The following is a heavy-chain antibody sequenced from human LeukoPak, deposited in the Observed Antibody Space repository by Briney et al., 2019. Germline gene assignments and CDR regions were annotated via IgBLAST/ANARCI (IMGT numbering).Heavy chain of an antibody. CDR1: GASISSSSYY. J-gene: IGHJ3*02. CDR2: IYYSGDT. D-gene: IGHD3-3*01. V-gene: IGHV4-39*07. CDR3: AKVFTIFGVAPPPPDAFDI. Sequence: SETLSLTCTVSGASISSSSYYWGWIRQPPGKGLEWIGSIYYSGDTYYNPSLKSRVTISVDTSKTQFSLKLSSVTAADTAVYYCAKVFTIFGVAPPPPDAFDIWGQGTMVTVSS.